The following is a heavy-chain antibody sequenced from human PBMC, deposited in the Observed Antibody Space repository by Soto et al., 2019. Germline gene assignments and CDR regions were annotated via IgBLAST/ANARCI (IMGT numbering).Heavy chain of an antibody. V-gene: IGHV3-21*01. J-gene: IGHJ4*02. CDR1: GFTFSSYA. CDR3: ARDQPGYSYGYGLGY. D-gene: IGHD5-18*01. Sequence: GGSLRLSCAASGFTFSSYAMHWVRQAPGKGLEWVSSISSSSSYIYYADSVKGRFTISRDNAKNSLYLQMNSLRAGDTAVYYCARDQPGYSYGYGLGYWGQGTLVTVSS. CDR2: ISSSSSYI.